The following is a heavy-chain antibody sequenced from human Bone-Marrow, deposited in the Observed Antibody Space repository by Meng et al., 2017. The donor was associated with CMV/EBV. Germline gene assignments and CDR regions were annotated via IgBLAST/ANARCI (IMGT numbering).Heavy chain of an antibody. D-gene: IGHD1-14*01. Sequence: ASVKVSCKASGYTFTGYYMHWVRQAPGQGLEWMGWINPNSGGTNYAQKFQGRVTMTRDTSISTAYMELSRLRSDDTAVYYCARSSDRKSHRGWFDPWGQGTRVTVSS. J-gene: IGHJ5*02. CDR1: GYTFTGYY. V-gene: IGHV1-2*02. CDR2: INPNSGGT. CDR3: ARSSDRKSHRGWFDP.